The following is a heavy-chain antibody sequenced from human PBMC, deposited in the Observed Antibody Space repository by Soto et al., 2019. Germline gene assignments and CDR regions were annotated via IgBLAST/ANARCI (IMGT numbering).Heavy chain of an antibody. D-gene: IGHD1-7*01. CDR2: ISRSSSYI. CDR1: GFTFSIYS. Sequence: GGSLRLSCAASGFTFSIYSMNWVRQAPGKGLEWVSSISRSSSYIYYADSVKGRFTISRDNAKNSLYLQMNSLRAEDTAVYYCARDVVTETHYAFDIWGQGTMVTVSS. CDR3: ARDVVTETHYAFDI. V-gene: IGHV3-21*01. J-gene: IGHJ3*02.